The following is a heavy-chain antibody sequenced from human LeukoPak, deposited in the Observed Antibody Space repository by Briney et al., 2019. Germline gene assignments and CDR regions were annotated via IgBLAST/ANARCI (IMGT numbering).Heavy chain of an antibody. CDR2: VSSTGST. CDR3: ARGVGSGWSDY. J-gene: IGHJ4*02. D-gene: IGHD6-19*01. V-gene: IGHV4-59*01. CDR1: GGSISGYY. Sequence: ASETLSLTCTVPGGSISGYYWTWIRQSPGKGLEWIGYVSSTGSTNYTPSLKSRVTISIDASKSQFSLMLTSVTAADTAVYYCARGVGSGWSDYWGQGTLVTVSS.